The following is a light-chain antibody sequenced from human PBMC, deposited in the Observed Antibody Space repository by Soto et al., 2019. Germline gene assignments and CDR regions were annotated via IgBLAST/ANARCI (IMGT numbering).Light chain of an antibody. CDR3: SSYTSSSTFHV. Sequence: QSALTQPASVSGSPGQSITISCTGTSSDVGGYNYVSWYQQHPGKAPKLMIYEVSNRPSGVSNRFSGSKSGNTASLTISGLQAEVEADYYCSSYTSSSTFHVFGTGTKLTVL. CDR2: EVS. CDR1: SSDVGGYNY. J-gene: IGLJ1*01. V-gene: IGLV2-14*01.